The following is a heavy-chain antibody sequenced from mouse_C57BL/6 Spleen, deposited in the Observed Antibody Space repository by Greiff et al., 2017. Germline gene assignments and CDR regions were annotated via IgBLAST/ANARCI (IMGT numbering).Heavy chain of an antibody. J-gene: IGHJ2*01. CDR1: GYTFTSYD. V-gene: IGHV1-85*01. Sequence: VQLVESGPELVKPGASVKLSCKASGYTFTSYDINWVKQRPGQGLEWIGWIYPRDGSTTYNEKFKGKATLTVDTSSSTAYMELHSLTAEDSAVYFCASDEDLLLDYWGQGTTLTVSS. D-gene: IGHD2-1*01. CDR3: ASDEDLLLDY. CDR2: IYPRDGST.